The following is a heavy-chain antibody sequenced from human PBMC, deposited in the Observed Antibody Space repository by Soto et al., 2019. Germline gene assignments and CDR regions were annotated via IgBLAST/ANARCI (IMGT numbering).Heavy chain of an antibody. J-gene: IGHJ4*02. CDR3: VRSKGGYSYGTPFDY. D-gene: IGHD5-18*01. V-gene: IGHV3-9*01. Sequence: PGGSRRLSCAASGCTFDDYAMHWVRQVLGKGLEWVSSISWNSGNIGYADSVKGRFTTSRDNAKNSLYLQMNSLRPEDTALYYCVRSKGGYSYGTPFDYWGQGTLVTVSS. CDR2: ISWNSGNI. CDR1: GCTFDDYA.